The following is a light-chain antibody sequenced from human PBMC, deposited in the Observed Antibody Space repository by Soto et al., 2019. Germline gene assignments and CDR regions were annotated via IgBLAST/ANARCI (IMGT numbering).Light chain of an antibody. Sequence: DIQVTQSPPTRPASVGDRVTITCRASQTISTWMAWYQQKPGKAPKLLVYDASTLQSGVASMFSGSGSGSEFTLIISGLQPDDSATYYCQQYTNTNTPWMFGQGTKVDIK. CDR3: QQYTNTNTPWM. V-gene: IGKV1-5*01. J-gene: IGKJ1*01. CDR2: DAS. CDR1: QTISTW.